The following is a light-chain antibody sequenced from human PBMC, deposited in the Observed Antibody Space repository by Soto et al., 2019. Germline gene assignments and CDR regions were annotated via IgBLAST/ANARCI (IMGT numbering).Light chain of an antibody. CDR1: QRISSW. CDR2: NAS. Sequence: DIQMTQSPSTLSASVGDRVTITCRASQRISSWLAWYQQKPGKAPKLLIYNASSLESGVPTRFSGSGSGTEFTLTISRLQTDDFATYYCQQYNSYPWTFGHGTKLEIK. CDR3: QQYNSYPWT. J-gene: IGKJ1*01. V-gene: IGKV1-5*03.